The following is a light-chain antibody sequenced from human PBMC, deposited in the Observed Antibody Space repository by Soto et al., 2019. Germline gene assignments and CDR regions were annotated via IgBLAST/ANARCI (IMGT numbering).Light chain of an antibody. CDR1: QSVSSSF. V-gene: IGKV3D-20*02. CDR2: EAS. Sequence: EIVLTQSPGTLSLSPGERATLPCRASQSVSSSFLTWYQQKPGQAPRLLIYEASNRATGIPARFSASGSGTDFTLTISSLEPEDSAVYYCQQRSTTFGQGTRLEIK. J-gene: IGKJ5*01. CDR3: QQRSTT.